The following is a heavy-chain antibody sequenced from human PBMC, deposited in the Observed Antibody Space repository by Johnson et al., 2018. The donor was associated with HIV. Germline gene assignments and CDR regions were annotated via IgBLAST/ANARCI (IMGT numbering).Heavy chain of an antibody. CDR3: AKGLRYFDWLGANDACDI. CDR1: GFTVSSNY. J-gene: IGHJ3*02. CDR2: ISGSGGST. D-gene: IGHD3-9*01. V-gene: IGHV3-23*04. Sequence: VQLVESGGGLVQPGGSLRLSCAASGFTVSSNYMSWVRQAPGKGLEWVSVISGSGGSTYYDDSVKGRFTISRDNSKRTLYLQMNSLRAEDTAVYYCAKGLRYFDWLGANDACDIWGQGTMVTVSS.